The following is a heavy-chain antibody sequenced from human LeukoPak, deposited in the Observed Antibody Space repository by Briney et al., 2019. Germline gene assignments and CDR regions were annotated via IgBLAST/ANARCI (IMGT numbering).Heavy chain of an antibody. V-gene: IGHV3-7*03. CDR2: INQDGSKK. Sequence: PGGSLRLSCTASGFTISTYWMSWVRQAPGKGLEWVANINQDGSKKYYVDSVKGRFTISRDNVKNSVYLQMNSLRAEDTALNYCAKDYELTGTLIYYFDYWGQGTLVTVSS. D-gene: IGHD1-20*01. CDR3: AKDYELTGTLIYYFDY. J-gene: IGHJ4*02. CDR1: GFTISTYW.